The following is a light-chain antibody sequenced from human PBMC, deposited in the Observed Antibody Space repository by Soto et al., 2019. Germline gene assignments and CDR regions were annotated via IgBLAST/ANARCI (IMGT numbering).Light chain of an antibody. J-gene: IGLJ3*02. CDR2: EVA. V-gene: IGLV2-8*01. CDR3: SSHADSYNWV. CDR1: NSEVGGYDY. Sequence: QSALTQPPSASGSPGQSVTISCTGTNSEVGGYDYVSWYQQHPGKAPKLMIYEVAKRPSGVPDRFSGSKSGNTASLTVSGLQAEDEADYYCSSHADSYNWVFGGGTQLTVL.